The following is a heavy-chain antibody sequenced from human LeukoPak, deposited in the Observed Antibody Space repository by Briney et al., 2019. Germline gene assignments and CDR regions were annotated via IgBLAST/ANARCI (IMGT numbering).Heavy chain of an antibody. D-gene: IGHD6-13*01. CDR1: GGSISSYY. CDR2: IYYSGST. V-gene: IGHV4-59*01. J-gene: IGHJ4*02. CDR3: AREQQLGDFDY. Sequence: SETLSLTCTVSGGSISSYYWSWIWQPPGKGLEWIGYIYYSGSTNYNPSLKSRVTISVDTSKNQFSLKLSSVTAADTAVYYCAREQQLGDFDYWGQGTLVTVSS.